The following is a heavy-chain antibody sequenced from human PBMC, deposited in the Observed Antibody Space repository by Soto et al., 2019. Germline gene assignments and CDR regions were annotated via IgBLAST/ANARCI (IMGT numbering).Heavy chain of an antibody. J-gene: IGHJ5*02. Sequence: SETLSHTCAVYGGSFSGYYWSLIRQPPGKGLEWIGEINHSGSTNYNPSLKSRVTISVDTSKNQFSLKLSSVTAADTAVYYCARVFRRRGMDCSGGSCLPRNWFDPWGQGTLVTVSS. CDR2: INHSGST. D-gene: IGHD2-15*01. CDR3: ARVFRRRGMDCSGGSCLPRNWFDP. V-gene: IGHV4-34*01. CDR1: GGSFSGYY.